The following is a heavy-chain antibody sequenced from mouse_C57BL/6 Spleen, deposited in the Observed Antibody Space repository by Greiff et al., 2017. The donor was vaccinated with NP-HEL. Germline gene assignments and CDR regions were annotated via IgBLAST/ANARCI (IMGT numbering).Heavy chain of an antibody. J-gene: IGHJ1*03. CDR3: ARSYCSSPSYWYFDG. CDR1: GGRCTGGG. D-gene: IGHD1-1*01. CDR2: IDPNSGGT. V-gene: IGHV1-72*01. Sequence: QVQLQQPGAELVKGGAGGKGEGKEEGGRCTGGGVRGGGRWAGRGLEWIGRIDPNSGGTKYNEKFKSKATLTVDKPSSTAYMQLSSLTSEDSAVYYCARSYCSSPSYWYFDGWGTGTTVTVSS.